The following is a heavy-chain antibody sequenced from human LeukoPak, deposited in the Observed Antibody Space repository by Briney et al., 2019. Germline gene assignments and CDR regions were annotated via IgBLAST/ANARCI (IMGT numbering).Heavy chain of an antibody. D-gene: IGHD5-18*01. J-gene: IGHJ4*02. CDR1: GYSISSGRQ. CDR2: IDHTGTT. V-gene: IGHV4-38-2*01. CDR3: ATVGPYSFGYG. Sequence: PSETLPLTCAVSGYSISSGRQWGWVRQPPGKGLEWIASIDHTGTTSYSPPLQSRVTMSVDTSSNYFSLTLSSVTAADTAMYYCATVGPYSFGYGWGQGTLVTVSS.